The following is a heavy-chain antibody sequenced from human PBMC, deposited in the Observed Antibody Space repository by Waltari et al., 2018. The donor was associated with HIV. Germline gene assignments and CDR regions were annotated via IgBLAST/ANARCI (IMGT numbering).Heavy chain of an antibody. D-gene: IGHD6-19*01. J-gene: IGHJ4*02. CDR3: ATLVSSGWYYFDY. V-gene: IGHV3-21*01. CDR1: GFTFSSYS. Sequence: EVQLVESGGGLVKPGGSLRLSCAASGFTFSSYSMNWVRQAPGKGVEWVSYISSSSSYIDYADSGKGRFTISRDNAKNSLYLQMNSLRAEDTAVYYCATLVSSGWYYFDYWGQGTLVTVSS. CDR2: ISSSSSYI.